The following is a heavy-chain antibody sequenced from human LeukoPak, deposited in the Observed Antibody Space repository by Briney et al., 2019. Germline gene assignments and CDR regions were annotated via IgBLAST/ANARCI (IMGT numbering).Heavy chain of an antibody. CDR1: GYTFIHYD. V-gene: IGHV1-8*01. CDR3: VRVRVRGVIGP. Sequence: SVKVSCKTSGYTFIHYDINWVRQATAQGRAWMGWMNPNSGNTGYAQKFQGRVTMTRDTSITTAYMELSSLRSDDTAVYYCVRVRVRGVIGPWGQGTPVTVSS. D-gene: IGHD3-10*01. CDR2: MNPNSGNT. J-gene: IGHJ5*02.